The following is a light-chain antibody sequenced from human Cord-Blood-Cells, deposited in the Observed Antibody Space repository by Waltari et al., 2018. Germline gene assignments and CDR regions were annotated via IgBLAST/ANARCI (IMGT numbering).Light chain of an antibody. J-gene: IGKJ2*03. CDR2: GAS. V-gene: IGKV3-15*01. Sequence: EIVMTQSPATLSVSPGERATLSCRASQSVSSNLAWYQQKPGQAPRLLIYGASTRATGIPARFSGSGSGTEFNLTISSLQSEEFVVYYCQQYNNWPPYSFGQGTKLEIK. CDR1: QSVSSN. CDR3: QQYNNWPPYS.